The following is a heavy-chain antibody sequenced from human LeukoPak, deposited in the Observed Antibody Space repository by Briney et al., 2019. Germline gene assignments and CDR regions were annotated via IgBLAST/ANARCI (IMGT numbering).Heavy chain of an antibody. CDR1: GGTFSSYA. V-gene: IGHV1-69*04. CDR2: IIPILGIA. D-gene: IGHD1-26*01. J-gene: IGHJ4*02. Sequence: GSSVKVSCKASGGTFSSYAISWVRQAPGQGLEWVGRIIPILGIANYAQKFQGRVTITADKSTSTAYMELSSLRSEDTAVYYCARERVGATEQSFDYWGQGTLVTVSS. CDR3: ARERVGATEQSFDY.